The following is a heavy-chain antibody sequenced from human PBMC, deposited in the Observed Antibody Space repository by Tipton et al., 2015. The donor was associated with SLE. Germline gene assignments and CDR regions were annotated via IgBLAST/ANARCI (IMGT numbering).Heavy chain of an antibody. J-gene: IGHJ4*02. Sequence: TLSLTCTVSGGSLSSGNYFWNWIRQPAGEGLEWIGRIYDSGSTTHNPSLKTLVTISVDRSKNQFSLKLSSVTAADTAVYYCARVSFKSYFDFSSGPSQAWFDYWGQGILVTVSS. D-gene: IGHD3-3*01. CDR1: GGSLSSGNYF. CDR2: IYDSGST. CDR3: ARVSFKSYFDFSSGPSQAWFDY. V-gene: IGHV4-61*02.